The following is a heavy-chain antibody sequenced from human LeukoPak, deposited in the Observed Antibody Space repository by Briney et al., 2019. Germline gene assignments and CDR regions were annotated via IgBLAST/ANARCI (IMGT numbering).Heavy chain of an antibody. CDR1: GSAFSDTW. CDR2: INTDGSST. Sequence: GGSLRLSCAASGSAFSDTWMSWVRQAPGKGLVWVSRINTDGSSTSYADSVKGRFTISRDNAKNSLYLQMNTLRAEDTAVYYCARYSSTWGWLDPWGQGTLVTVSS. J-gene: IGHJ5*02. CDR3: ARYSSTWGWLDP. V-gene: IGHV3-74*01. D-gene: IGHD2-2*01.